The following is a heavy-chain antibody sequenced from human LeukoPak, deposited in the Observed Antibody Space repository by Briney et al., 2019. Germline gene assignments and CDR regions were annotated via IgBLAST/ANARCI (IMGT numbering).Heavy chain of an antibody. Sequence: PSETLSLTCTVSGGSISSYYWSWIRQPPGKGLEWIGYIYYSGSTNYNPSLKSRVTISVDTSKNQFSLKLSSVTAADTAVYYCAIYDSSGYYNHPGNDAFDIWGQGTMVTVSS. D-gene: IGHD3-22*01. CDR3: AIYDSSGYYNHPGNDAFDI. V-gene: IGHV4-59*01. J-gene: IGHJ3*02. CDR1: GGSISSYY. CDR2: IYYSGST.